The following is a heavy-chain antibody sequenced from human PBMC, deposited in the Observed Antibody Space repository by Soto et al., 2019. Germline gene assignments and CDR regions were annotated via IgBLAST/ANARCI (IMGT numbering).Heavy chain of an antibody. J-gene: IGHJ4*02. Sequence: SVKVSCKASGYTFTSYDINWVRQATGQGLEWMGRIIPLYGIIKYAQKFQGRITITADKSTITIYMELSSLRSEDTAVYYCAREVAMATYFDYWGQGALVTVSS. D-gene: IGHD5-12*01. V-gene: IGHV1-69*04. CDR1: GYTFTSYD. CDR2: IIPLYGII. CDR3: AREVAMATYFDY.